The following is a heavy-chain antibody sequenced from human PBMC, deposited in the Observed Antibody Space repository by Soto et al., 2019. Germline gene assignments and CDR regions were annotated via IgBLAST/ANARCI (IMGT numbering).Heavy chain of an antibody. Sequence: GGSLRLSCAASGFTFSNYWMSWVRQAPGKGLEWVANIKQDESETFSEDNVKSRLTNSRDNANISLYLQMYSLRAEDTAVYYCARVIVVIAATGLGWFDP. V-gene: IGHV3-7*01. J-gene: IGHJ5*02. CDR2: IKQDESET. CDR1: GFTFSNYW. CDR3: ARVIVVIAATGLGWFDP. D-gene: IGHD2-15*01.